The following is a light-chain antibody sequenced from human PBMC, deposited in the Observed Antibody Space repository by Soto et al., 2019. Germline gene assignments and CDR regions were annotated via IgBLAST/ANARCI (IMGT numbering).Light chain of an antibody. CDR3: GSWDSSLSAYV. Sequence: QSVLAHLPSVSAAPRQKFTMSCSGSSSNIGVNAVSWYQQLPGTAPKLLSYDDNNRPSGFPDRFSLSKSGTSATLGIPGSQTGDEADYYCGSWDSSLSAYVFGTGTKVTLL. J-gene: IGLJ1*01. CDR1: SSNIGVNA. CDR2: DDN. V-gene: IGLV1-51*01.